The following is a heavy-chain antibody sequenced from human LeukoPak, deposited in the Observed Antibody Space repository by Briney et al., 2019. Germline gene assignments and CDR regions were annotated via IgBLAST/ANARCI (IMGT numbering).Heavy chain of an antibody. J-gene: IGHJ4*02. CDR2: VWSGRSNK. Sequence: GGSLRLSCAASGFTFSSYAMHWVRQAPGKGLEWVTVVWSGRSNKYFADSVKGRFTFSRDNSKNTLYLQMNSLRAEDTAVYYCAKYWAVAVAGPGWYWGQGTLVTVSS. CDR3: AKYWAVAVAGPGWY. D-gene: IGHD6-19*01. CDR1: GFTFSSYA. V-gene: IGHV3-33*06.